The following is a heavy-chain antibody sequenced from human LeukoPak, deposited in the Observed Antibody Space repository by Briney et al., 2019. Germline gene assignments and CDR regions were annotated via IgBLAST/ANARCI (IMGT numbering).Heavy chain of an antibody. V-gene: IGHV4-39*07. J-gene: IGHJ4*02. Sequence: SETLSLTCSVSGGSISLSYYYWGWIRQPPGKALEWIGSVYYSGTTSYNPSLKSRVTISVDMSKNHFSLRLSSVTASDTGMYYCARGTLYSGWSYYFDYWGQGSQVTVSS. CDR3: ARGTLYSGWSYYFDY. CDR2: VYYSGTT. CDR1: GGSISLSYYY. D-gene: IGHD6-19*01.